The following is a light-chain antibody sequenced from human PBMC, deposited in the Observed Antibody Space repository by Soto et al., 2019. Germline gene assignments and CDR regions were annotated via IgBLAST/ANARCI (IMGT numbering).Light chain of an antibody. Sequence: QTSLTQPDSVSGSPGQSITIACTGTSSDVGGYNYVSWYQLHPGKAPRLMVYEVSNRPSGVSNRFSGSKSGNTASLTISGLQAEDEADYYRRSYTSSSTYVFGTGTKVTVL. V-gene: IGLV2-14*01. CDR1: SSDVGGYNY. J-gene: IGLJ1*01. CDR3: RSYTSSSTYV. CDR2: EVS.